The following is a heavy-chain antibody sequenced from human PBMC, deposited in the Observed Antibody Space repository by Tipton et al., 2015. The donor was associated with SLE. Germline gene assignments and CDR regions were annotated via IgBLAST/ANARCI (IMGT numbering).Heavy chain of an antibody. Sequence: LRLSCAVYGESFNGYFWTWIRQPPGKGLEWIAEIIHSGVTNYNPSLRSRVTISVDMSKNQVSLTLSSVTAADTAVYYCARVAPTEVFDYWGQGTLATVSS. J-gene: IGHJ4*02. CDR2: IIHSGVT. CDR3: ARVAPTEVFDY. D-gene: IGHD1-1*01. V-gene: IGHV4-34*12. CDR1: GESFNGYF.